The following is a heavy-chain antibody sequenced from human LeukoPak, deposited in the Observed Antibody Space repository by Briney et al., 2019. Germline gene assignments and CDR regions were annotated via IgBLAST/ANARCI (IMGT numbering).Heavy chain of an antibody. CDR3: AISGYDSAYYRDS. Sequence: AAVKVSCKASGYTFTRHSIHWVRQAPGQELEGMGLINPSVGTTNYAQKFQGRVTMTRDTSTSTGYLELGSLRLEDTAVYYCAISGYDSAYYRDSWGQGTLVTVSS. D-gene: IGHD1-26*01. J-gene: IGHJ4*02. CDR2: INPSVGTT. V-gene: IGHV1-46*01. CDR1: GYTFTRHS.